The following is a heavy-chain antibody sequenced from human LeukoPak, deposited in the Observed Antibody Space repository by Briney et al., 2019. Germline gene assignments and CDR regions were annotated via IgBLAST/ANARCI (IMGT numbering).Heavy chain of an antibody. CDR2: ISSSSSTV. CDR1: GFTFSSYS. V-gene: IGHV3-48*04. J-gene: IGHJ4*02. CDR3: ARDINALVVISQYYFDY. D-gene: IGHD3-22*01. Sequence: GGSLRLSCAASGFTFSSYSMNWVRQAPGKGLEWVSYISSSSSTVYYADSVKGRFTISRDNAKNSLYLQMNSLRAEDTALYYCARDINALVVISQYYFDYWGQGTLVTVSS.